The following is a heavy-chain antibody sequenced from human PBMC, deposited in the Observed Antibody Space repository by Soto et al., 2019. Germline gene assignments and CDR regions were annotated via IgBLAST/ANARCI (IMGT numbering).Heavy chain of an antibody. V-gene: IGHV3-23*01. Sequence: EVQLLESGGGFIHSGGSLRLSCAASGFSFSSFAMNWVRQAPGKGLGWVSISSGSADSTFYADSVKGRFTISRDNSKSTLYLKINSVRAEDTDLYYCAKTRGAMIYAISVYGMDVWGQGTTVTVSS. CDR3: AKTRGAMIYAISVYGMDV. CDR1: GFSFSSFA. CDR2: SSGSADST. J-gene: IGHJ6*02. D-gene: IGHD2-8*01.